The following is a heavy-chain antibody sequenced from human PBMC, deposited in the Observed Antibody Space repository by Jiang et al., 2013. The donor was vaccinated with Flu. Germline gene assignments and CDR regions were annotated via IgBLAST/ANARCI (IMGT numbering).Heavy chain of an antibody. CDR1: GFTFSSYS. CDR3: ASEYSSGWTGFDY. D-gene: IGHD6-19*01. CDR2: ISSSSSYI. Sequence: LVESGGGLVKPGGSLRLSCAASGFTFSSYSMNWVRQAPGKGLEWVSSISSSSSYIYYADSVKGRFTISRDNAKNSLYLQMNSLRAEDTAVYYCASEYSSGWTGFDYWGQGTLVTVSS. V-gene: IGHV3-21*01. J-gene: IGHJ4*02.